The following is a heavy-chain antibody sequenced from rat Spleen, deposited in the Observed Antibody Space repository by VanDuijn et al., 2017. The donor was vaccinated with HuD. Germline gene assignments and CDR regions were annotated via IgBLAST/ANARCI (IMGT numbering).Heavy chain of an antibody. D-gene: IGHD1-9*01. V-gene: IGHV5-17*01. CDR1: GFTFSDYA. CDR3: ARRHYGYTDYFDY. J-gene: IGHJ2*01. CDR2: ISYGDSSGHSST. Sequence: EVQLVESGGGLVQPGRSLKFSCAASGFTFSDYAMAWVRQAPTKGLEWVATISYGDSSGHSSTYYRDSVKGRFTISRANAKSTLNLQMDSLRSEDTATYYCARRHYGYTDYFDYWGQGVMVTVSS.